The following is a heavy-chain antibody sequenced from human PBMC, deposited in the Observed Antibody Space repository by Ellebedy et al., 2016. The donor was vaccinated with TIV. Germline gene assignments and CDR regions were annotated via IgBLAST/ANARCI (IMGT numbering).Heavy chain of an antibody. V-gene: IGHV1-46*01. Sequence: ASVKVSCKASGYTFTNYYLHWVRQAPGQGLEWMGIIHPTTGSATYAQKFQGRVTMTTDTSTSTVYMELSSLRSEDTAVYYCAREESGWSVEYWGQGTLVTVSS. CDR3: AREESGWSVEY. J-gene: IGHJ4*02. D-gene: IGHD6-19*01. CDR2: IHPTTGSA. CDR1: GYTFTNYY.